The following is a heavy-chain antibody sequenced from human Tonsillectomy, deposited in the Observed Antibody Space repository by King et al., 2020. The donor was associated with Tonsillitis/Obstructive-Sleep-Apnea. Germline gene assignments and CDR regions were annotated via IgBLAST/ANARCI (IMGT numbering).Heavy chain of an antibody. J-gene: IGHJ5*02. CDR3: APSRPTREIRYNWFNP. V-gene: IGHV2-5*02. CDR1: GFSLTTTGVG. Sequence: ITLKESGPTLVKPTQTLTLTCSFSGFSLTTTGVGVGWIRQPPGKALEWLAVIYWDDDKRYSPFLKNRLTITKGTSENQVVLTMTNMDPVDTATYFCAPSRPTREIRYNWFNPWGQGTLVTVSS. CDR2: IYWDDDK. D-gene: IGHD1-26*01.